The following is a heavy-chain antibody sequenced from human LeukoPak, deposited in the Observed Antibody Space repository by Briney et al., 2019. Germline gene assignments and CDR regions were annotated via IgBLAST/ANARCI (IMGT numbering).Heavy chain of an antibody. D-gene: IGHD3-9*01. V-gene: IGHV3-23*01. CDR3: AKYRIRYFDWLFHYFDY. Sequence: GGSLRLSCAASGFTFSSYAMSCVRDAPGERRECGSAISGSGGSTYYADSVKGRFTISRDNSKNTLYLQMNSLRAEDTAVYYCAKYRIRYFDWLFHYFDYWGQGTLVTVSS. CDR2: ISGSGGST. CDR1: GFTFSSYA. J-gene: IGHJ4*02.